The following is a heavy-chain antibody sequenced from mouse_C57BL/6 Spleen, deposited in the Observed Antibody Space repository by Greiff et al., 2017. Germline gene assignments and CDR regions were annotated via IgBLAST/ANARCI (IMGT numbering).Heavy chain of an antibody. V-gene: IGHV1-50*01. CDR1: GYTFTSYW. Sequence: QVQLQQPGAEPVKPGASVKLSCKASGYTFTSYWMQWVKQRPGQGLEWIGEIDPSDSYTNYNQKFKGKATLTVDTSSSTAYMQLSSLTSEDSAVYYCARRGGLRAMDYWGQGTSVTVSS. CDR3: ARRGGLRAMDY. J-gene: IGHJ4*01. CDR2: IDPSDSYT. D-gene: IGHD1-1*01.